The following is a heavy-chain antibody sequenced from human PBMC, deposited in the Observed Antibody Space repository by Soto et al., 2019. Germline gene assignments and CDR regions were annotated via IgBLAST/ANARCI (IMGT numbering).Heavy chain of an antibody. V-gene: IGHV5-10-1*01. Sequence: GESLKISCKGSGYSFTSYWITWVRRMPGKGLEWMGRIDPSDSYINYSPSFQGHVTISADKSISTAYLQWSSLKASDTAMYYFARVRGYPTYYGMDVWGQGTTGTVSS. D-gene: IGHD5-18*01. CDR3: ARVRGYPTYYGMDV. CDR2: IDPSDSYI. CDR1: GYSFTSYW. J-gene: IGHJ6*02.